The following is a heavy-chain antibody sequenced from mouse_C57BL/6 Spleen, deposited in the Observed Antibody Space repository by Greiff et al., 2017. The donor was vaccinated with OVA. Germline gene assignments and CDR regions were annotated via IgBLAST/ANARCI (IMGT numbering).Heavy chain of an antibody. J-gene: IGHJ1*03. V-gene: IGHV5-4*01. CDR1: GFTFSSYA. Sequence: EVQLVESGGGLVKPGGSLKLSCAASGFTFSSYAMSWVRQTPEKRLEWVATISDGGSYTYYPDNVKGRFTISRDNAKNNLYLQMSHLKSEDTAMYYCAGISPTWYFDVWGTGTTVTVSS. CDR3: AGISPTWYFDV. D-gene: IGHD2-10*01. CDR2: ISDGGSYT.